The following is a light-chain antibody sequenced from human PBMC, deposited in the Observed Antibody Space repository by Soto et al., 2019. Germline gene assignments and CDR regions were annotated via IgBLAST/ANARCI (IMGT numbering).Light chain of an antibody. CDR3: QQSYTTPWT. V-gene: IGKV1-39*01. CDR1: PSITSY. CDR2: AAS. J-gene: IGKJ1*01. Sequence: DIQMTQSPSSLSASVGDRVTITCRASPSITSYLNWYQQKQGKAPQLLIYAASSLQSGVPSRFSGSGSGTDFTLTFSSLQPEDFATYFCQQSYTTPWTFGQGTKVEVK.